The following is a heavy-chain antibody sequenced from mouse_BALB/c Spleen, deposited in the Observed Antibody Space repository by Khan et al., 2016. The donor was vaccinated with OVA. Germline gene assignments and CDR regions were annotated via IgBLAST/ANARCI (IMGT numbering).Heavy chain of an antibody. CDR3: ARKDYYDYDPFPY. V-gene: IGHV3-2*02. Sequence: VQLKESGPGLVKPSQSLSLTCTVTGYSITSEFAWNWIRQFPGNKLEWMGYISYNGNTRFNPSLKSLISITRDTSRNQFFLQLNSVTTEDTATYYCARKDYYDYDPFPYWGQGTLVTVSA. D-gene: IGHD2-4*01. CDR1: GYSITSEFA. J-gene: IGHJ3*01. CDR2: ISYNGNT.